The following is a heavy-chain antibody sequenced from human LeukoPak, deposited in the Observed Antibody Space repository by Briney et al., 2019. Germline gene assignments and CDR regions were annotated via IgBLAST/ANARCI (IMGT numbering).Heavy chain of an antibody. Sequence: SGTLSLTCTVSGGSIRSGDHYWSWIRQLPGKGLEWIAYIYYSGSTYYNPSLKSRVSISVDTSKNQFSLKLSPVTAADTAVYFCARVVGDLFRWFDPWGQGTLVTVSS. J-gene: IGHJ5*02. CDR1: GGSIRSGDHY. D-gene: IGHD3-3*01. CDR2: IYYSGST. V-gene: IGHV4-30-4*01. CDR3: ARVVGDLFRWFDP.